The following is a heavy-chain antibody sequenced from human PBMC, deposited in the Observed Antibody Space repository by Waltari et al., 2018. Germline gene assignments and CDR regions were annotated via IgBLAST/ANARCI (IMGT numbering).Heavy chain of an antibody. V-gene: IGHV3-30*02. CDR2: VQQDGSNS. CDR1: EVTFTTRG. Sequence: QVKLGETGGGEVQPGERQSPGWGADEVTFTTRGMHGVLQAECRGLEWVGFVQQDGSNSYYADSVKGRFTISRDNSKNFLYLQMNSLIVEDTALYYCAREGSMVGPAAWHFDYLGRGTLVTVSS. CDR3: AREGSMVGPAAWHFDY. D-gene: IGHD2-15*01. J-gene: IGHJ2*01.